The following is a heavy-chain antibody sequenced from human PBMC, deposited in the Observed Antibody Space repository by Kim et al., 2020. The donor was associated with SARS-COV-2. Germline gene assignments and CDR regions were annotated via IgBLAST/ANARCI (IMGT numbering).Heavy chain of an antibody. D-gene: IGHD6-19*01. Sequence: GGSLRLSCAASGFTFSSYGMHWVRQAPGKGLEWVAVIWYDGSNKYYADSVKGRFTISRDTSTITLNLQMNSMRAKDTAVYYCAKVGSGVSSGRISHYYYG. CDR3: AKVGSGVSSGRISHYYYG. J-gene: IGHJ6*01. CDR2: IWYDGSNK. CDR1: GFTFSSYG. V-gene: IGHV3-33*06.